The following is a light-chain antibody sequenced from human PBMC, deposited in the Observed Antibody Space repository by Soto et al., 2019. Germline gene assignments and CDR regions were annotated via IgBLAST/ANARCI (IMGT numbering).Light chain of an antibody. CDR3: QHYDNPPIFT. CDR1: QDISDY. J-gene: IGKJ3*01. CDR2: DAS. Sequence: DIQMTQSPSSLSASVGDRVTITCQASQDISDYLNWYQHKAGEAPKLLIFDASNLETGVPSRFSGGGSGTEFTFTISSLPTEDVATSYCQHYDNPPIFTFGPGTKVDIK. V-gene: IGKV1-33*01.